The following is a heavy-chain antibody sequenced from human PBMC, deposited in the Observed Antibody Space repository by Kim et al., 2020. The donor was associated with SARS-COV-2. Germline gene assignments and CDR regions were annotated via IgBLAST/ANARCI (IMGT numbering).Heavy chain of an antibody. J-gene: IGHJ4*02. Sequence: SETLSLTCTVSGDSIGSNSYRWGWIRQPPGKGLDWIGSIYHSGTTFFNPSLKSRLSISIETSKNQFSLELRSVTAAATAVFYCARFYGSSFDYWGQGTLV. CDR3: ARFYGSSFDY. V-gene: IGHV4-39*07. CDR1: GDSIGSNSYR. D-gene: IGHD2-2*01. CDR2: IYHSGTT.